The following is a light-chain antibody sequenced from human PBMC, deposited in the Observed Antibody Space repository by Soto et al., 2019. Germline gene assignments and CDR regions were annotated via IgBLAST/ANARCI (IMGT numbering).Light chain of an antibody. J-gene: IGKJ1*01. Sequence: EIVLTQAPATLSLSPGERATLSCRASQSVSSYLAWYQQKPGQAPRLLIYDASNRATGIPDRFSGSGSGTDFTLTISRLEPEDFAVYYCQQYGSSGTCGQGTKWIS. CDR2: DAS. CDR1: QSVSSY. V-gene: IGKV3-20*01. CDR3: QQYGSSGT.